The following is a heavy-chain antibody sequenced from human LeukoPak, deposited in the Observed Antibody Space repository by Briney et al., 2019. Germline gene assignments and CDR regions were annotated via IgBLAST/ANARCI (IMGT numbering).Heavy chain of an antibody. CDR1: GFTFSSYA. CDR3: ARDRGGSGVNWFDP. CDR2: ISYDGSNK. V-gene: IGHV3-30*04. J-gene: IGHJ5*02. D-gene: IGHD3-10*01. Sequence: GGSLRPSCAASGFTFSSYAMHWVRQAPGKGLEWVAVISYDGSNKYYADSVKGRFTISRDNSKNTLYLQMNSLRAEDTAVYYCARDRGGSGVNWFDPWGQGTLVTVSS.